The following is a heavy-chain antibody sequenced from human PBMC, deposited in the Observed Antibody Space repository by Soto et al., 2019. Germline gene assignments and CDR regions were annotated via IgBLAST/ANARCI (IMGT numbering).Heavy chain of an antibody. CDR2: IIPIFGTA. J-gene: IGHJ6*02. CDR1: GGTFSSYA. Sequence: QVQLVQSGAEVKKPGSSVKVSCKASGGTFSSYAISWVRQAPGQGLEWMGGIIPIFGTANYAQKFQGRVTITADESTSTAYMELSSLRSEDTAVYYCARGALISDKHYYYYGMDVWGQGTTVTVSS. CDR3: ARGALISDKHYYYYGMDV. V-gene: IGHV1-69*12.